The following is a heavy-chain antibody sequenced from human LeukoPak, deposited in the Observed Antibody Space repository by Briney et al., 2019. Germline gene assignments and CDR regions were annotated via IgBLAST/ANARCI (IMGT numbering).Heavy chain of an antibody. CDR2: MNPNSGNT. D-gene: IGHD3-22*01. CDR3: ARGRWAYYYDSSGYKY. Sequence: ASVKVSCKASGYTFTSYDINWVRQATGQGPEWMGWMNPNSGNTGYAQKFQGRVTMTRNTSISTAYMELSSLRSEDTAVYYCARGRWAYYYDSSGYKYWGQGTLVTVSS. CDR1: GYTFTSYD. J-gene: IGHJ4*02. V-gene: IGHV1-8*01.